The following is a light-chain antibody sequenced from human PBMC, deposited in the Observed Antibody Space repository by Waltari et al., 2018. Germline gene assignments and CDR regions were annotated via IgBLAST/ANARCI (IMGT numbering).Light chain of an antibody. V-gene: IGKV4-1*01. CDR2: GES. J-gene: IGKJ5*01. CDR1: QSVLYSSNNKNY. CDR3: QQYYSIPIT. Sequence: DIVMTQSPDSLAVSLGERATINCKSSQSVLYSSNNKNYLAWYHQKPGQPPKLLIYGESTRESGVPDRFSGSGSGTDFTLTISSLQAEDVAVYYCQQYYSIPITFGQGTRLEIK.